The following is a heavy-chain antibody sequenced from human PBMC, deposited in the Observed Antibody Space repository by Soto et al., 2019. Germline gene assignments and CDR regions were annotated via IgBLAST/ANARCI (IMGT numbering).Heavy chain of an antibody. CDR3: VTGRLRGLNNGNFDF. CDR1: GFTLSNFA. CDR2: VSGSGVTT. V-gene: IGHV3-23*01. D-gene: IGHD3-10*01. J-gene: IGHJ4*02. Sequence: HPGGSLRLSCATSGFTLSNFAMSWVRQAPGKGLEWVSVVSGSGVTTKYADSVKGRFIISKDTPQNTLSLQMHSLRVEDTGVYYCVTGRLRGLNNGNFDFWGQGTLVTVSS.